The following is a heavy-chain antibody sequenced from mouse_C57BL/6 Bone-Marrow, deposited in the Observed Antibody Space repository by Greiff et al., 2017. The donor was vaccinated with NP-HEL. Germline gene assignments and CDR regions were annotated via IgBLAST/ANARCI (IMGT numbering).Heavy chain of an antibody. D-gene: IGHD2-2*01. CDR2: GQGLEWIG. V-gene: IGHV1-87*01. J-gene: IGHJ2*01. CDR3: SEDSAVYYCASSRVTCFGY. Sequence: VQLQESGPELARPWASVKISCQAFYSFSRRLHFAIRDTNYWMQCVRQRPGQGLEWIGAIYPGNGDTSYNKKFKAKATLTADKSASTAYMQLSSLNSEDSAVYYCASSRVTCFGYWGQGTTLTVSS. CDR1: YSFSRRLH.